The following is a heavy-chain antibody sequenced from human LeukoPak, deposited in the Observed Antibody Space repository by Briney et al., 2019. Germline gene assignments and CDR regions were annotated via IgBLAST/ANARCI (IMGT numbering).Heavy chain of an antibody. D-gene: IGHD2-15*01. Sequence: PSETLSLTCAVYGGSFSGYYWSWIRQPPGKGLEWIGEINHSGSTNYNPSLKSRDTISVDTSKNQFSLKLSSVTAADTAVYYCASSYCSGGSCYSFYYGMDVWGQGTTVTVSS. CDR2: INHSGST. CDR1: GGSFSGYY. J-gene: IGHJ6*02. CDR3: ASSYCSGGSCYSFYYGMDV. V-gene: IGHV4-34*01.